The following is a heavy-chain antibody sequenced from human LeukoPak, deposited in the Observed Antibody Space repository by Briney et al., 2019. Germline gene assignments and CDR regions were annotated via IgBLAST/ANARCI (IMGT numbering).Heavy chain of an antibody. J-gene: IGHJ3*02. CDR1: GFTFSIYA. Sequence: GGSLRLSCSASGFTFSIYAMHWVRQAPGKGLEYVSGLDINGDSTYYADSVKGRFTISRDNSKNTLYPQMSSLRAEDTAVYYCVKTAVRGVIIAAFDIWGQGTMVTVSS. CDR2: LDINGDST. CDR3: VKTAVRGVIIAAFDI. V-gene: IGHV3-64D*06. D-gene: IGHD3-10*01.